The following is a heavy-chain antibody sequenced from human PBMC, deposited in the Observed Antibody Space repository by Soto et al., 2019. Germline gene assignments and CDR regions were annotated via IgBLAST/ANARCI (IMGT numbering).Heavy chain of an antibody. V-gene: IGHV4-34*01. Sequence: PSETLSLTCAVNGGSLSGYYWSWIRQSPGKGLECIGEVNHSGSTNYNPSLKSRVTMSVDTSKNQFSLKLRSVTAADTAVYYCARWVGVAATVRADYWGQGILVTV. D-gene: IGHD2-15*01. CDR3: ARWVGVAATVRADY. J-gene: IGHJ4*02. CDR1: GGSLSGYY. CDR2: VNHSGST.